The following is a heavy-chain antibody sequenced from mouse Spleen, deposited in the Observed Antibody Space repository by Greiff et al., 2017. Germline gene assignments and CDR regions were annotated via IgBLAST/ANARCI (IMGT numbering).Heavy chain of an antibody. CDR2: ISYDGSN. CDR1: GYSITSGYY. CDR3: AREGGSGFDY. Sequence: ESGPGLVKPSQSLSLTCSVTGYSITSGYYWNWIRQFPGNKLEWMGYISYDGSNNYNPSLKNRISITRDTSKNQFFLKLNSVTTEDTATYYCAREGGSGFDYWGQGTTLTVSS. V-gene: IGHV3-6*01. J-gene: IGHJ2*01. D-gene: IGHD3-1*01.